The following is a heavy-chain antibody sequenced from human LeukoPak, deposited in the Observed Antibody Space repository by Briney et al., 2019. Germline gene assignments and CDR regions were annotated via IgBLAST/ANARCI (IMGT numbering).Heavy chain of an antibody. CDR1: GFTFSSYG. Sequence: PGGSLRLSCAASGFTFSSYGMHWVRQAPGKGLEWVAFIRYDGSNKYYADSVKGRFTISRDNSKNTLYLQMNSLRAEDTAVYYCAKDKTLGGYCSSTSCPGNWFDPWGQGTLVTVSS. D-gene: IGHD2-2*01. V-gene: IGHV3-30*02. J-gene: IGHJ5*02. CDR3: AKDKTLGGYCSSTSCPGNWFDP. CDR2: IRYDGSNK.